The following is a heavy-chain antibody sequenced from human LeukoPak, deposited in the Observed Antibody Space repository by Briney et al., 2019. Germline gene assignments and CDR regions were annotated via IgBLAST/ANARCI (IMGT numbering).Heavy chain of an antibody. D-gene: IGHD3-9*01. CDR3: ARDKVNYDVLTGYYTFTKGDYYGMDV. Sequence: SETLSLTCTVSGGSISSSGFYWGWIRQPPGKGLEWIAIIYYSGSTYYNPSLKSRVTISVDTSKNQFPLKLNSVTAADTAVYYCARDKVNYDVLTGYYTFTKGDYYGMDVWGQGTTVTVSS. CDR2: IYYSGST. V-gene: IGHV4-39*06. CDR1: GGSISSSGFY. J-gene: IGHJ6*02.